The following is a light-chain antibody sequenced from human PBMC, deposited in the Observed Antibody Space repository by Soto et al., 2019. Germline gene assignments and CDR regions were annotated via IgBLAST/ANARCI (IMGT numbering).Light chain of an antibody. Sequence: ERVMTQAPGTLSVSLVEGATVSFRASQSVSSNLAWYQQKPRQATRLLIYGASTRATGIPARFSGSGSGTEFTLTISSLQSEDFAVYYCQQYNKWQTFGQGTKVDIK. V-gene: IGKV3-15*01. CDR2: GAS. CDR3: QQYNKWQT. J-gene: IGKJ1*01. CDR1: QSVSSN.